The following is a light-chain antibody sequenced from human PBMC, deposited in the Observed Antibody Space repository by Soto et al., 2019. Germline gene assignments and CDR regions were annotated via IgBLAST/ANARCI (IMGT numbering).Light chain of an antibody. CDR1: QSISSL. CDR3: QQYNLWPRT. V-gene: IGKV3-15*01. Sequence: EIVMTQSPATLSVSPGERATLSCRASQSISSLLAWYQQKPGQAPRLLIYGASAWATGIPARFSGSGSGTEFTLTISSLQSEDFAVYYCQQYNLWPRTFGQGTKVEIE. CDR2: GAS. J-gene: IGKJ1*01.